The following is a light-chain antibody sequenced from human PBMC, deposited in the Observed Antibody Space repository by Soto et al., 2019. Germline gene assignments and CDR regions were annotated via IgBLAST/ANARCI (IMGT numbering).Light chain of an antibody. V-gene: IGKV1-33*01. J-gene: IGKJ5*01. Sequence: DIQMTQSPSSLSASVGDRVTITCQASQDISNCLIWYQQKPGKAPNLLIYDASNLETGVTSRFSGSGFGTDLTFTISSQQPEDIATYYCQQNDKLPITFGQGTRLEIK. CDR1: QDISNC. CDR3: QQNDKLPIT. CDR2: DAS.